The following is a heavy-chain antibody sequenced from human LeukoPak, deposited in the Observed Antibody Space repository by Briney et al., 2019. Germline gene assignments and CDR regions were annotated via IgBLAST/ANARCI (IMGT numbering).Heavy chain of an antibody. D-gene: IGHD6-13*01. CDR2: ISYDGSNK. V-gene: IGHV3-30-3*01. Sequence: GGSLRLSCAASGFTFSSYAMHWVRQAPGKGLEWVAVISYDGSNKYYADSVKGRFTISRDNSKNTLYLQMNSLRAEDTAVYYCARGGSRRTFDYWGQGTLVTVSS. CDR1: GFTFSSYA. CDR3: ARGGSRRTFDY. J-gene: IGHJ4*02.